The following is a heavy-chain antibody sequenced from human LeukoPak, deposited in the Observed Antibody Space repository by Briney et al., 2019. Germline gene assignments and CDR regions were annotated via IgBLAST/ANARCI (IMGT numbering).Heavy chain of an antibody. CDR1: GYTFTGYY. D-gene: IGHD3-10*01. CDR3: ARDRTKIPGISMVRGVTKFYYYYMDI. CDR2: INTNSGGT. J-gene: IGHJ6*03. V-gene: IGHV1-2*02. Sequence: ASVKVSCKASGYTFTGYYLHWVRQAPGQGLEWMGWINTNSGGTNYAQKFQGRVTMTRDTSISTAYMELSRLRPDDTAVYFCARDRTKIPGISMVRGVTKFYYYYMDIWGKGTTVTVSS.